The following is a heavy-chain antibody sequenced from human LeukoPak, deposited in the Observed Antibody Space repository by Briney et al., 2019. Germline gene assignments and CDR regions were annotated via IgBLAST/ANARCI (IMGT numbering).Heavy chain of an antibody. V-gene: IGHV5-51*01. CDR3: ARRTSITIFGVVRDAFDI. Sequence: NHGESLKISCKGSGYSFTSYWIGWVRQMPGKGLEWMGIIYPGDSDTRYSPSFQGQVTISADKSISTAYLQWSSLKASDTAMYYCARRTSITIFGVVRDAFDIWGQGTMVTVSS. D-gene: IGHD3-3*01. CDR2: IYPGDSDT. CDR1: GYSFTSYW. J-gene: IGHJ3*02.